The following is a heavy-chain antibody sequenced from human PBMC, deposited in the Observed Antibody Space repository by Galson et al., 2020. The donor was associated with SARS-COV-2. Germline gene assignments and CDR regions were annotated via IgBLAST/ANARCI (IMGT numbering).Heavy chain of an antibody. CDR2: IIPIFGTA. D-gene: IGHD6-19*01. J-gene: IGHJ4*02. Sequence: SVKVSCKASGGTFSSYAISWVRQAPGQGLEWMGGIIPIFGTANYAQKFQGRVTITADKSTSTAYMELSSLRSEDTAVYYCARSSGWYDYFDYWGQGTLVTVSS. V-gene: IGHV1-69*06. CDR1: GGTFSSYA. CDR3: ARSSGWYDYFDY.